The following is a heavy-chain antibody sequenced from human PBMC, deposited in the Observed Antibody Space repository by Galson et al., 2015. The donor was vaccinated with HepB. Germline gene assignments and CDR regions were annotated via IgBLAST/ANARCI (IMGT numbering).Heavy chain of an antibody. CDR2: ISHDGINK. J-gene: IGHJ6*02. Sequence: SLRLSCAASGFTVSSYALHWVRQAPGKGLEWVAAISHDGINKYYADSVKGRFTISRDNSKNTLDLHMNSLRPEDTAVYYCARADSSGWYYYYYGMDVWGQGTTVTVSS. D-gene: IGHD6-19*01. CDR3: ARADSSGWYYYYYGMDV. V-gene: IGHV3-30*04. CDR1: GFTVSSYA.